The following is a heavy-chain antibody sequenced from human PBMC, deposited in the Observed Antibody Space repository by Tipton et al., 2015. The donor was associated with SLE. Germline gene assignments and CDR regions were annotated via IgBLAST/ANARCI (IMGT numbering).Heavy chain of an antibody. J-gene: IGHJ4*02. CDR2: IYHSGST. Sequence: TLSLTCTVSGGSISHSYWSWIRQPPVKGLEWIESIYHSGSTYYNSSLESRVTISVDTSKNHFSLKLNSVTAADTAVYYCARDWEGRWELHLGIWVYWGQGTLVTVSS. CDR3: ARDWEGRWELHLGIWVY. D-gene: IGHD1-26*01. V-gene: IGHV4-38-2*02. CDR1: GGSISHSY.